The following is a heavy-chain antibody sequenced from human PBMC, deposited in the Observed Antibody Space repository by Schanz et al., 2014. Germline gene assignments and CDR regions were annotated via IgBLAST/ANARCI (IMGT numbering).Heavy chain of an antibody. CDR1: GYTFTSDS. Sequence: QVQLVQSGAEVKKPGASVKVSCKASGYTFTSDSMHWVRQAPGQGLEWMGMINPSGGSTTYAQKFQGRVTMTRDTSTSTVYMELSSLRSEDTAVYYCARSGSSNWYFFDYWGQGTLVTGSS. D-gene: IGHD6-13*01. CDR2: INPSGGST. V-gene: IGHV1-46*01. J-gene: IGHJ4*02. CDR3: ARSGSSNWYFFDY.